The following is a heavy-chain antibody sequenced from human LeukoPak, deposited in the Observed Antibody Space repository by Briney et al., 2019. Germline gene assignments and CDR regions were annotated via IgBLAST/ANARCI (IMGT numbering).Heavy chain of an antibody. CDR3: ARDGKDSSGYYFGDS. J-gene: IGHJ4*02. CDR2: IYSGGNT. CDR1: GFTVGASY. Sequence: GSLRLSCAVSGFTVGASYMSWVRQAPGKGLEWVSVIYSGGNTGYANSVKGRFSISRDNSKNMLYLQMNSLRVEDTAVYYCARDGKDSSGYYFGDSWGQGTLVTVSS. V-gene: IGHV3-66*01. D-gene: IGHD3-22*01.